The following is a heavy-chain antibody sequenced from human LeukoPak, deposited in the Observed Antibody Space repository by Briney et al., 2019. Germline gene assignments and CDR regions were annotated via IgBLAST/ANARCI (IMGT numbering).Heavy chain of an antibody. CDR3: AREPGIEGY. Sequence: ASVKVSCKASGYTFTGYYMHWVRQAPGQGLEWMGWINTNTGDPTYAQGFIGRFVFSLDTSVSTAYLQISSLKAEDTAVYYCAREPGIEGYWGQGTLVTVSS. CDR1: GYTFTGYY. D-gene: IGHD1-26*01. J-gene: IGHJ4*02. CDR2: INTNTGDP. V-gene: IGHV7-4-1*02.